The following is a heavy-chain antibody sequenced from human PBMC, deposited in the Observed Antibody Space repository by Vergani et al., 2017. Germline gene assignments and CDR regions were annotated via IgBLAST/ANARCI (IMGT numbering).Heavy chain of an antibody. CDR2: IWYDGSNK. J-gene: IGHJ6*03. Sequence: QVQLVESGGGVVQPGRSLRLSCAASGFRFSSYGMNWVRQAPGKGLEWVAVIWYDGSNKYYADSVKGRFTISRDNSQNTVNLQMNSLRVDDTAVYYCVKDLGGCNSISCSYYMDVWGKGTTVTV. D-gene: IGHD2/OR15-2a*01. CDR1: GFRFSSYG. CDR3: VKDLGGCNSISCSYYMDV. V-gene: IGHV3-33*06.